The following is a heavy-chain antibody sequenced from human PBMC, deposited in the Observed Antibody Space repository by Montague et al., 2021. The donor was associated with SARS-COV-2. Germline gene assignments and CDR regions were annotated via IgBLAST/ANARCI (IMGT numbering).Heavy chain of an antibody. CDR1: GYTFTSYD. J-gene: IGHJ6*02. CDR3: AGADRLGDLNDVIPYYYYGMDV. D-gene: IGHD3-10*01. CDR2: VSPNSGNT. Sequence: SVKVSCKASGYTFTSYDINWVRQATGQGLEWMGWVSPNSGNTGYAQKFQGRVTMTRNTSISTAYMELSSLRSEDTAVYYCAGADRLGDLNDVIPYYYYGMDVWGQGTTVTVSS. V-gene: IGHV1-8*02.